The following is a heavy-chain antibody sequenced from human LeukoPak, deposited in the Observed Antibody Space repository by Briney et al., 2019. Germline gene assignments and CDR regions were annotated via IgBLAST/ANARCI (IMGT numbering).Heavy chain of an antibody. J-gene: IGHJ4*02. CDR2: ISYDGSNK. CDR1: GFTFSSYS. V-gene: IGHV3-30*03. CDR3: VRDMSRESIFDY. D-gene: IGHD3-16*01. Sequence: GGSLRLSCAASGFTFSSYSMNWVRQAPGKGLEWVAVISYDGSNKYYADSVKGRFTISRDNSKNTLYLQMNSLRVEDTAVYHCVRDMSRESIFDYWGQGTLVTVSS.